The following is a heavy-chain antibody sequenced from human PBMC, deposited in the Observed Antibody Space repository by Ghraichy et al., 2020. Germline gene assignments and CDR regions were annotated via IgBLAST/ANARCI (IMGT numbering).Heavy chain of an antibody. V-gene: IGHV3-49*03. Sequence: GESLNISCTASGFTFGDYAMSWFRQAPGKGLEWVGFIRSKAYGGTTEYAASVKGRFTISRDDSKSIAYLQMNSLKTEDTAVYYCTRESELERGDYYYGMDVWGQGTTVTVSS. J-gene: IGHJ6*02. D-gene: IGHD1-1*01. CDR2: IRSKAYGGTT. CDR1: GFTFGDYA. CDR3: TRESELERGDYYYGMDV.